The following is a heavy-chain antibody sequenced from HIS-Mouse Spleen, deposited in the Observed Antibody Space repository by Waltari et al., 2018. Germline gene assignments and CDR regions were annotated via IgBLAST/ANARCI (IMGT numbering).Heavy chain of an antibody. CDR2: IYYSGST. D-gene: IGHD6-13*01. J-gene: IGHJ2*01. V-gene: IGHV4-39*07. CDR3: AREIPYSSSWYDWYFDL. CDR1: GGPISRSRYY. Sequence: QLQLQESGPGLVKPSETLSLTCTVSGGPISRSRYYLGWIRQPPGKGLEWIGSIYYSGSTYYNPSLKSRVTISVDTSKNQFSLKLSSVTAADTAVYYCAREIPYSSSWYDWYFDLWGRGTLVTVSS.